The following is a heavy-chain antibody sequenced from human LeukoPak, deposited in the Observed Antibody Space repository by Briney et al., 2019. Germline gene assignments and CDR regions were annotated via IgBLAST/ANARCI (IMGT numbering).Heavy chain of an antibody. V-gene: IGHV3-33*01. D-gene: IGHD5-18*01. CDR3: ARDRDTAMVTPYYYGMDV. Sequence: GGSLRLSCAASGFTFSSYGMHWVRQAPGKGLEWVTVIWYAGSNKYYADSVKGRFTISRDNSKDTLYLQMNSLRAEDTAVYYCARDRDTAMVTPYYYGMDVWGQGTTVTVSS. J-gene: IGHJ6*02. CDR1: GFTFSSYG. CDR2: IWYAGSNK.